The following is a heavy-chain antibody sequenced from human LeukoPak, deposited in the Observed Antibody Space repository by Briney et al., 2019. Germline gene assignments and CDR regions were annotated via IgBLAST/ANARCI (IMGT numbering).Heavy chain of an antibody. D-gene: IGHD5-12*01. CDR2: INSDGSCT. J-gene: IGHJ6*02. V-gene: IGHV3-74*01. Sequence: GGSLRLSCAASGFTFSSFWMHWVRQAPGKGLVWVSRINSDGSCTSYADSVKGRFTISRDNAKNTLYLQMNSLRAEDTAVYYCARGWIGYGMDVCGQGTTVTVSS. CDR1: GFTFSSFW. CDR3: ARGWIGYGMDV.